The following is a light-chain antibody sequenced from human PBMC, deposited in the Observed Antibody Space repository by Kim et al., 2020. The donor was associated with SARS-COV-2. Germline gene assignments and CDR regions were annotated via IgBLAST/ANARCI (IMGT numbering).Light chain of an antibody. J-gene: IGKJ2*01. CDR2: AAS. Sequence: DIQMIQSPSSLSASVGDRVTITCRASQSISSYLNWYQQKPGKAPKLLIYAASGLQSGVPPRFSGSGSGTDFTLTISSLQPEDCATYYCQQSYSALYTFGQGTKLEIK. CDR3: QQSYSALYT. V-gene: IGKV1-39*01. CDR1: QSISSY.